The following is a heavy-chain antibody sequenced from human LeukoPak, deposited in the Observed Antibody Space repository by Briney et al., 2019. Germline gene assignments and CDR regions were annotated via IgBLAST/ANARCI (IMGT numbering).Heavy chain of an antibody. D-gene: IGHD3-3*01. J-gene: IGHJ6*02. CDR3: AGGYYDFWSGYYYYYYGMDV. CDR1: GGSFSGYY. CDR2: INHSGST. V-gene: IGHV4-34*01. Sequence: SETLSLTCAVYGGSFSGYYWSWIRQPPGKGLEWIGEINHSGSTNYNPSLKSRVTISLDTSKNHFSLKLSSVTAADTAVYYCAGGYYDFWSGYYYYYYGMDVWGQGTTVTVSS.